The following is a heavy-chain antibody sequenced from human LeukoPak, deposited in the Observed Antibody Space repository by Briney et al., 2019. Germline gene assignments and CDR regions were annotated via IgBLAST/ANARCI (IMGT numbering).Heavy chain of an antibody. CDR2: FDPEDGET. D-gene: IGHD5-24*01. Sequence: GASVKVSCKVSGYTLTELSIHWVRQAPGKGLELMGGFDPEDGETIYAQKFQGRVTMTEDTSTDTAYMELSSLRSEDTAVYYCASSHSMATILGDAFDIWGQGTMVTVSS. J-gene: IGHJ3*02. V-gene: IGHV1-24*01. CDR3: ASSHSMATILGDAFDI. CDR1: GYTLTELS.